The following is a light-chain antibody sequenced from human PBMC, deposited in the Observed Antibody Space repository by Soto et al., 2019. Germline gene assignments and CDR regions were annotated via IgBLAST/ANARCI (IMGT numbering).Light chain of an antibody. CDR1: SGHSSYA. CDR2: LNSDGSH. Sequence: QPVLTQSPSASASLGASVKLTCTLSSGHSSYAIAWHQQQPEKGPRYLMKLNSDGSHSKGDGIPDRFSGSSSGAERYLTISSLQSEDEADYYCQTWGTGIQNVVFGGGTKLT. V-gene: IGLV4-69*01. CDR3: QTWGTGIQNVV. J-gene: IGLJ2*01.